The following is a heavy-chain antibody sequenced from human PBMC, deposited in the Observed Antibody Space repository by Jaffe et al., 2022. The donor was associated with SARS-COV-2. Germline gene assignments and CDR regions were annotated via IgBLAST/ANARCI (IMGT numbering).Heavy chain of an antibody. V-gene: IGHV4-39*01. D-gene: IGHD6-19*01. J-gene: IGHJ4*02. CDR2: IYYSGST. Sequence: QLQLQESGPGLVKPSETLSLTCTVSGGSISSSSYYWGWIRQPPGKGLEWIGSIYYSGSTYYNPSLKSRVTISVDTSKNQFSLKLSSVTAADTAVYYCARHGEKWGSGWTLFDYWGQGTLVTVSS. CDR1: GGSISSSSYY. CDR3: ARHGEKWGSGWTLFDY.